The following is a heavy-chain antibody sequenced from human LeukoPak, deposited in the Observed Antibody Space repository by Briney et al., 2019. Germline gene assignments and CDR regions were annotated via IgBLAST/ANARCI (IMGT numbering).Heavy chain of an antibody. D-gene: IGHD3-10*02. J-gene: IGHJ6*04. CDR3: AELGITMIGGV. Sequence: GGSLRLSCAASGFTFSTYTMNWVRQAPGKGLEWISSITSNSHYIFYADSVKGRFTISRDNAKNSLYLQMNSLRAEDTAVYYCAELGITMIGGVWGKGTTVTISS. CDR2: ITSNSHYI. CDR1: GFTFSTYT. V-gene: IGHV3-21*01.